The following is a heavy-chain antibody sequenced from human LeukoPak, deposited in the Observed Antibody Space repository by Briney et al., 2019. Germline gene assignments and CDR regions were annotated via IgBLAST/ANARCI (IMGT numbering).Heavy chain of an antibody. D-gene: IGHD2-15*01. J-gene: IGHJ4*02. CDR3: AREDPRGSGFHY. Sequence: GGSLRLSCAASGFTFSSYDMHWVRQATGKGLAWVSTIGTTGDTSYPGSVKGRFTISRENAKNSLYLQMNSLGDGDTAVYYCAREDPRGSGFHYWGQGTLVTVSS. V-gene: IGHV3-13*04. CDR1: GFTFSSYD. CDR2: IGTTGDT.